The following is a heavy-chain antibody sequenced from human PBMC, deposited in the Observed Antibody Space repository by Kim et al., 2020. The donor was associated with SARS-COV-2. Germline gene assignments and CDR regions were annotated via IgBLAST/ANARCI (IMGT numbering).Heavy chain of an antibody. CDR2: MNPNSGNT. V-gene: IGHV1-8*01. Sequence: ASVKVSCKASGYTFTSYDINWVRQATGQGLEWMGWMNPNSGNTGYAQKFQGRVTMTRNTSISTAYMELSSLRSEDTAVYYCARGGGYIYYYYYGMDVWGQGTTVTVSS. J-gene: IGHJ6*02. D-gene: IGHD2-2*02. CDR1: GYTFTSYD. CDR3: ARGGGYIYYYYYGMDV.